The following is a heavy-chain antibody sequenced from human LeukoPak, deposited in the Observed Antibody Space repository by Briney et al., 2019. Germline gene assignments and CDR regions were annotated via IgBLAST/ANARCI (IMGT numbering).Heavy chain of an antibody. CDR1: GFSFSTFG. CDR3: AKDSPVLHY. Sequence: PGGSLRLSCAASGFSFSTFGMQWVRQTPGKGLEWVSHISKDESDKYYADSVKGRFTVSRDTSKNTLFLQMNSLRVEDTAVYYCAKDSPVLHYWGQGTLVTVSS. V-gene: IGHV3-30*18. CDR2: ISKDESDK. J-gene: IGHJ4*02.